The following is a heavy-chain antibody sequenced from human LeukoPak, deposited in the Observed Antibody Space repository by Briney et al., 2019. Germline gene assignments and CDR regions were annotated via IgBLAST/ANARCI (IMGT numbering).Heavy chain of an antibody. J-gene: IGHJ4*02. CDR2: MNPGSGDT. Sequence: ASVKVSCKASGYTFTTHDLTWVRQATGQGLEWMGWMNPGSGDTAYAQKFQGRVTMTRDTSMSTAYMELSSLGSEDTATYYCARGLGDYNTDWFPVSGYWGQGTPVTVSS. D-gene: IGHD3-9*01. V-gene: IGHV1-8*01. CDR1: GYTFTTHD. CDR3: ARGLGDYNTDWFPVSGY.